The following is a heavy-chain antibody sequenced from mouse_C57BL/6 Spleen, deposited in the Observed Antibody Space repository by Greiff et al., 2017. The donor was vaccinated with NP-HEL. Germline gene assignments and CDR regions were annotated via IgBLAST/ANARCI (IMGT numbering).Heavy chain of an antibody. D-gene: IGHD2-13*01. V-gene: IGHV1-52*01. CDR3: ARSWGDGERVYYYAMDY. Sequence: QVQLQQPGAELVRPGSSVKLSCKASGYTFTSYWMHWVKQRPIQGLEWIGNIDPSDSETHYNQKFKDKASLTVDKSSSTAYMQLSSLTSEDSAVYYCARSWGDGERVYYYAMDYWGQGTSVTVSS. CDR2: IDPSDSET. J-gene: IGHJ4*01. CDR1: GYTFTSYW.